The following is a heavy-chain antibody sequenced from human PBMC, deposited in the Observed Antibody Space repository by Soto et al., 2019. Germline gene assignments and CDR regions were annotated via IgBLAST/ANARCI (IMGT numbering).Heavy chain of an antibody. CDR1: GGSISSGGYS. CDR3: ARAIAAAGTVWFGP. D-gene: IGHD6-13*01. Sequence: SETLSLTCAVSGGSISSGGYSWSWIRQPPGKGLEWIGYIYHSGSTYYNPSLKSRVTISVDRSKNQFSLKLSSVTAADTAVYYCARAIAAAGTVWFGPWGQVTLVTVSS. J-gene: IGHJ5*02. CDR2: IYHSGST. V-gene: IGHV4-30-2*01.